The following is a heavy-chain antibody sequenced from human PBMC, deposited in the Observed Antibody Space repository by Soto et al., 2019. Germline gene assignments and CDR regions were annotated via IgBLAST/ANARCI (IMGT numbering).Heavy chain of an antibody. J-gene: IGHJ1*01. Sequence: GASVKVSCKASGGAFSSYTISWVRQAPGQGLEWMGRIIPILGIANYAQKFQGRVTITADKSTSTANMELSSLRSEDTAVYYCARGGYCSGGSCYRITPGEYFQHWGQGTLVTVSS. CDR2: IIPILGIA. V-gene: IGHV1-69*02. D-gene: IGHD2-15*01. CDR3: ARGGYCSGGSCYRITPGEYFQH. CDR1: GGAFSSYT.